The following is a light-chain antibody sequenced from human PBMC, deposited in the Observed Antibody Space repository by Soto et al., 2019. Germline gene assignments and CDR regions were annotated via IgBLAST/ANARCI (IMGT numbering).Light chain of an antibody. Sequence: QSALTQPPSASGSPGQSVTISCTGTSSVVGGYNFVSWYQQHPGKAPKLMLYDVNIRPSGVSNRFSGSKSGNTASLTISGLQAEDEADYYCTSWTTSTTMIFGGGTKVTVL. CDR2: DVN. V-gene: IGLV2-14*03. CDR3: TSWTTSTTMI. J-gene: IGLJ2*01. CDR1: SSVVGGYNF.